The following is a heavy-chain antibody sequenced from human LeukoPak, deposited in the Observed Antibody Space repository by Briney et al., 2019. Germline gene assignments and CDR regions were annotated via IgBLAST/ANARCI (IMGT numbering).Heavy chain of an antibody. D-gene: IGHD3-22*01. J-gene: IGHJ4*02. CDR1: GGSISSGDYY. CDR2: IYYSGST. CDR3: AREGDYYDSSGYSDY. V-gene: IGHV4-30-4*01. Sequence: SETLSLTCTVSGGSISSGDYYWSWIRQPPGKGLEWIGYIYYSGSTYYNPSLKSRVTISVDTSKNQFSLKLSSVTAADTAVYYCAREGDYYDSSGYSDYWGQGTLVTVSS.